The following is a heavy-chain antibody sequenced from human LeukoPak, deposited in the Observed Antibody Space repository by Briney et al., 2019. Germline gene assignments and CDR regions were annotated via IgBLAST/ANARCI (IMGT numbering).Heavy chain of an antibody. D-gene: IGHD4-17*01. CDR3: ASDDYGDYVL. J-gene: IGHJ4*02. Sequence: GESLKISCKASRYSSASYWIAWVRQMPGKGLEWMGIIYPGDSDIICSPSFQGQVTISADKSISTAYLQWSSLKTSDTAMYYCASDDYGDYVLWGQGTLVTVSS. CDR2: IYPGDSDI. V-gene: IGHV5-51*01. CDR1: RYSSASYW.